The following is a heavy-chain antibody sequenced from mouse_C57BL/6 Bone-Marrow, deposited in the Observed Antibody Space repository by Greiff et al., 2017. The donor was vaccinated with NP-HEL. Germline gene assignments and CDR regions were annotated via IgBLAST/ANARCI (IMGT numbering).Heavy chain of an antibody. Sequence: EVMLVESGGGLVKPGGSLKLSCAASGFTFSSYTMSWARQTPEKRLEWVATISGGGGNTYYPDSVKGRFTISRDNAKNTLYLQMSSLRSEDTALYYCARIYYYGTLYAMDYWGQGTSVTVSS. CDR2: ISGGGGNT. CDR3: ARIYYYGTLYAMDY. J-gene: IGHJ4*01. CDR1: GFTFSSYT. V-gene: IGHV5-9*01. D-gene: IGHD1-1*01.